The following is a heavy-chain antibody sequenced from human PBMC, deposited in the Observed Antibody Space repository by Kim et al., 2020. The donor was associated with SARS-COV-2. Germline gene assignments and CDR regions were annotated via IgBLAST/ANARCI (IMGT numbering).Heavy chain of an antibody. CDR3: ARGRSNYDSSGYPLSYFDY. CDR2: INAGNGNT. D-gene: IGHD3-22*01. V-gene: IGHV1-3*01. J-gene: IGHJ4*02. Sequence: ASVKVSCKASGYTFTSYAMHWVRQAPGQRLEWMGWINAGNGNTKYSQKFQGRVTITRDTSASTAYMELSSLRSEDTAVYYCARGRSNYDSSGYPLSYFDYWGQGTLVTVSS. CDR1: GYTFTSYA.